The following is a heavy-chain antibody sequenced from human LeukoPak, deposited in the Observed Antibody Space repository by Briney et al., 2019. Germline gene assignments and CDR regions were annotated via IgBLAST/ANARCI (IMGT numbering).Heavy chain of an antibody. Sequence: GESLRLSCAASGFTFSDYYINWIRQAPGKGLEWVSHISSSGRLMQYADSVKGRFTITRDNAQNFMSLQMNSLKPEDTAVYYCARDTNNGLDVWGRGTTVTVSS. CDR3: ARDTNNGLDV. CDR1: GFTFSDYY. CDR2: ISSSGRLM. J-gene: IGHJ6*02. D-gene: IGHD1-20*01. V-gene: IGHV3-11*01.